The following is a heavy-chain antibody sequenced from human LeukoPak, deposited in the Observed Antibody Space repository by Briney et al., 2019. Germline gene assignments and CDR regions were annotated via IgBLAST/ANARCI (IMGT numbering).Heavy chain of an antibody. CDR1: GGSFSGYY. V-gene: IGHV4-34*01. CDR2: INHSGST. D-gene: IGHD3-22*01. Sequence: SETLSLTCAVYGGSFSGYYWSWIRQPPGKGLEWIGEINHSGSTNYNPSLKSRVTISVDTSKNQFSLKLSSVTAADTAVYYCARAIYDSSGYYYRRVAFDIWGQGTVVTVSS. J-gene: IGHJ3*02. CDR3: ARAIYDSSGYYYRRVAFDI.